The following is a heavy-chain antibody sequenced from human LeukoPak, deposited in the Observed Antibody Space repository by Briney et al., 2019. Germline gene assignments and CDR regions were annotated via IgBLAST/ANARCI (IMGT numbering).Heavy chain of an antibody. CDR3: ARGRRGGYYYGSGSVLCY. J-gene: IGHJ4*02. D-gene: IGHD3-10*01. CDR1: GYTFTSYD. Sequence: ASVKVSCKASGYTFTSYDINWVRQATGQGLEWMGWTNPNSGNTGYAQKFQGRVTMTRNTSISTAYMELSSLRSEDTAVYYCARGRRGGYYYGSGSVLCYWGQGTLVTVSS. CDR2: TNPNSGNT. V-gene: IGHV1-8*01.